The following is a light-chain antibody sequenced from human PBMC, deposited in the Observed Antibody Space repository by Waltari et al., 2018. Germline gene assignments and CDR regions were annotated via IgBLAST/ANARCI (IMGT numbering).Light chain of an antibody. CDR3: AAWDDSLNGV. J-gene: IGLJ3*02. CDR1: SPNIGRNS. CDR2: NNG. V-gene: IGLV1-44*01. Sequence: SVLTQPPSASGTPGQRVTISCSGTSPNIGRNSVNWYQQVPGTAPKLLIYNNGQRPSGVHDRFSGSNSGTSASLDISGRQSEDEADYYCAAWDDSLNGVFGGGTKLTVL.